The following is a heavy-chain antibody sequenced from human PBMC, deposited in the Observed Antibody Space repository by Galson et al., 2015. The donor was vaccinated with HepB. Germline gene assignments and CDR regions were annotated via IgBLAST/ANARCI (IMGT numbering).Heavy chain of an antibody. V-gene: IGHV3-74*01. CDR1: GFTFSIYW. J-gene: IGHJ6*02. Sequence: SLRLSCAASGFTFSIYWMYWVRQAPGKGLVWVSHINSDGSSTTYADSVKGRFTISRDNAKNTLYLQMNSLRAEDTAVYYCATFGGTVGVWGQGTTVTVSS. CDR3: ATFGGTVGV. D-gene: IGHD3-3*01. CDR2: INSDGSST.